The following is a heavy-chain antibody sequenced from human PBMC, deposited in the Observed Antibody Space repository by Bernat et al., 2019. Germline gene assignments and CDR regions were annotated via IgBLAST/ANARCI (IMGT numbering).Heavy chain of an antibody. J-gene: IGHJ6*03. CDR1: GGTFSSYA. Sequence: QVQLVQSGAEVKKPGSSVKVSCKASGGTFSSYAISWVRQAPGQGLEWMGGIIPIFGTANYAQKCQGGVTITADKSTSTAYMELSSLRSEDTAVYYCARVEVMAARPRGYYYYMDVWGKGTTVTVSS. CDR3: ARVEVMAARPRGYYYYMDV. CDR2: IIPIFGTA. D-gene: IGHD6-6*01. V-gene: IGHV1-69*06.